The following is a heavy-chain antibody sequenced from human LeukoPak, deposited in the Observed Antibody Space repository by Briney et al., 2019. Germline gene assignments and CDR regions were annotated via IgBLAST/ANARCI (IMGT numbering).Heavy chain of an antibody. D-gene: IGHD3-22*01. Sequence: PSETLSLTCAVYGGSFSGYYWSWIRQPPGKGLEWIGEINHSGSTNYNPSLKSRVTISVDTSKNQFSLKLSSVTAADTAVYYCARATLVVITPASYYYYGMDVWGQGTTVTVSS. CDR1: GGSFSGYY. V-gene: IGHV4-34*01. J-gene: IGHJ6*02. CDR2: INHSGST. CDR3: ARATLVVITPASYYYYGMDV.